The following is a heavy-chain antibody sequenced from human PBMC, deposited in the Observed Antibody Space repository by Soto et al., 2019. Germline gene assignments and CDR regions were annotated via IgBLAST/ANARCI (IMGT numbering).Heavy chain of an antibody. CDR3: ARGENYYGMDV. CDR2: IYYSGST. J-gene: IGHJ6*02. V-gene: IGHV4-59*01. Sequence: QVQLQESGPGLVKPSETLSLTCTVSGGSISSYYWSWIRQPPGKGLEWIGYIYYSGSTNYNPSLKSRVTISVDTSKNQFSLKLSSVTAADTAVYYCARGENYYGMDVWGQGTTVTVSS. D-gene: IGHD1-26*01. CDR1: GGSISSYY.